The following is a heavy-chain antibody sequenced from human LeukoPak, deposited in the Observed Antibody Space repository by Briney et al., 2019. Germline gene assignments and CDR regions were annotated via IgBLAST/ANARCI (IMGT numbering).Heavy chain of an antibody. Sequence: GGSLRLSCAASRFTFSSYGMHWVRQAPGKGLEWVAFIRYDGSNKYYADSVKGRFTISRDNSKNTLYLQMNSLRAEDTAVYYCAKGPVSGSAFSHYWGQGTLVTVSS. V-gene: IGHV3-30*02. D-gene: IGHD1-26*01. J-gene: IGHJ4*02. CDR3: AKGPVSGSAFSHY. CDR2: IRYDGSNK. CDR1: RFTFSSYG.